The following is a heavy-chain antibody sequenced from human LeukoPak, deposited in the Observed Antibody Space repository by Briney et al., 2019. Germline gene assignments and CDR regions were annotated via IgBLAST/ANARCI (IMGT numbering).Heavy chain of an antibody. CDR2: INSDGSST. Sequence: PGGSLRLSCAASGFTFSSYWMPWVRQAPGKGLVWVSRINSDGSSTSYADSVKGRFTISRDNAKNTLYLQMNSLRAEDTAVYYCAKEAPYGSGSYSNYYYGMDVWGQGTTVTVSS. J-gene: IGHJ6*02. D-gene: IGHD3-10*01. CDR1: GFTFSSYW. CDR3: AKEAPYGSGSYSNYYYGMDV. V-gene: IGHV3-74*01.